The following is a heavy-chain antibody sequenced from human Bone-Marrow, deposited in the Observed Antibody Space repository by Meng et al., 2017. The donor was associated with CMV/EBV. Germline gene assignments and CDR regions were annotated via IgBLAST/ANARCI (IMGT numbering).Heavy chain of an antibody. CDR2: IRYDGSNK. CDR3: AKSEKLKAGDYFDY. Sequence: GESLKNSCAASGFTFSSYGMHWVRQAPGRGLEWVAFIRYDGSNKYYADSVKGRFTISRDNSKNTLYLQMNSLRAEDTAGYYCAKSEKLKAGDYFDYCGQGTLVTASS. CDR1: GFTFSSYG. V-gene: IGHV3-30*02. D-gene: IGHD1-26*01. J-gene: IGHJ4*02.